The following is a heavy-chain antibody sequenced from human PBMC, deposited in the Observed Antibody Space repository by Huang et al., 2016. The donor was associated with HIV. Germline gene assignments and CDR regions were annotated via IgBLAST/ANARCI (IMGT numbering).Heavy chain of an antibody. V-gene: IGHV1-18*04. CDR3: ARDPKYHSFPYFRQRRGIEI. CDR1: GYAFSDYG. J-gene: IGHJ3*02. CDR2: ISASKGET. D-gene: IGHD3-16*01. Sequence: QIRLVQSGAEVKKPGASVRVSCQASGYAFSDYGFSWVRQAPGQGPEWGGWISASKGETNYGQRFQGRVTWTTDTATTTVYMDLRSLRSDDTAVYYCARDPKYHSFPYFRQRRGIEIWGQGTVVTVSS.